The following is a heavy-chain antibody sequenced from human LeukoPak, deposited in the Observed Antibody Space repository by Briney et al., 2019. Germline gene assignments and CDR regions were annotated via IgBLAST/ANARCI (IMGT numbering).Heavy chain of an antibody. V-gene: IGHV3-74*01. J-gene: IGHJ4*02. CDR2: INSDGSST. D-gene: IGHD3-3*01. Sequence: PGGSLRLSCAASGFTFSRYWMHWVRQAPGKGLVWVSRINSDGSSTNYADSVKGLFTISRDDSNNALYLQMHSLRAEDTALYYCASGPPFLKYFEYWGQGTLVTVSS. CDR3: ASGPPFLKYFEY. CDR1: GFTFSRYW.